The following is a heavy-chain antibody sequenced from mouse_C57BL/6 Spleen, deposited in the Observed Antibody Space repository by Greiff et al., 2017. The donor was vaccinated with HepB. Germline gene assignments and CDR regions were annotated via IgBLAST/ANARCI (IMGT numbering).Heavy chain of an antibody. J-gene: IGHJ2*01. V-gene: IGHV1-64*01. D-gene: IGHD2-5*01. CDR1: GYTFTSYW. CDR3: AKKNSNYNYFDY. Sequence: VQLQQSGAELVKPGASVKLSCKASGYTFTSYWMHWVKQRPGQGLEWIGMIHPNSGSTNYNEKFKSKATLTVDKSSSTAYMQLSSLTSEDSAVYYCAKKNSNYNYFDYWGQGTTLTVSS. CDR2: IHPNSGST.